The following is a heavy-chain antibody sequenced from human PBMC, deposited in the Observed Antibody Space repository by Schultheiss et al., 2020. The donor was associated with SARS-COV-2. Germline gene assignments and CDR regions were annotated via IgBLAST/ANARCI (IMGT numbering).Heavy chain of an antibody. CDR1: GFTFSSYS. V-gene: IGHV3-21*01. D-gene: IGHD6-13*01. Sequence: GGSLRLSCAASGFTFSSYSMNWVRQAPGKGLEWVSSISSSSSYIYYADSVKGRFTISRDNAKNSLYLQMNSLRAEDTAVYYCARDDAAIGRYYYGMDVWGQGTTVTVSS. CDR2: ISSSSSYI. CDR3: ARDDAAIGRYYYGMDV. J-gene: IGHJ6*02.